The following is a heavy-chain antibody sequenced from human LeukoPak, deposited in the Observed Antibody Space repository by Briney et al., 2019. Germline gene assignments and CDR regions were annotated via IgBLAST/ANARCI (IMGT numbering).Heavy chain of an antibody. CDR2: ISGSGGST. D-gene: IGHD3-10*01. J-gene: IGHJ4*02. CDR3: AKEPMDYYGSGSYYYDEYYFDY. CDR1: GFTFSSYA. Sequence: GGSLRLSCAASGFTFSSYAMSWVRQAPGKGLEWVSAISGSGGSTYYADSVKGRFTISRDNSKNTLYLQMNSLRAEDTAVYYCAKEPMDYYGSGSYYYDEYYFDYWGQGTLVTVSS. V-gene: IGHV3-23*01.